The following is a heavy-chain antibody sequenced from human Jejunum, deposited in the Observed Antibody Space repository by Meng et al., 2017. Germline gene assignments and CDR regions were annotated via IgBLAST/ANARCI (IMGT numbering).Heavy chain of an antibody. J-gene: IGHJ5*01. CDR2: FYIDAATS. CDR1: VYTSATDY. D-gene: IGHD1-1*01. Sequence: QVERREPGAEVRKPRASGRITGLACVYTSATDYVHWVLQAPGKGLDEMGVFYIDAATSTCEHESQGRANLTSDTTTSTVYRELSSLTAEDTALYYCASELPRTRWFDSWGQGTLVTVSS. V-gene: IGHV1-46*01. CDR3: ASELPRTRWFDS.